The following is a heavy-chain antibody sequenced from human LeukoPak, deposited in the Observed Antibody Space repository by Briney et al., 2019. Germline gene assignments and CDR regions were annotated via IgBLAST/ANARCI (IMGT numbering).Heavy chain of an antibody. D-gene: IGHD6-6*01. CDR3: ARSEHSSSSFDY. V-gene: IGHV3-21*01. Sequence: GGSLRLSCAASGFTFSSYSMNWVRQAPGKGLEWVSSISSSSSYIYYADSVKGRFTISRDNAKNSLYLQMNSLRAEDTAIYYCARSEHSSSSFDYWGQGTLVTVSS. CDR2: ISSSSSYI. J-gene: IGHJ4*02. CDR1: GFTFSSYS.